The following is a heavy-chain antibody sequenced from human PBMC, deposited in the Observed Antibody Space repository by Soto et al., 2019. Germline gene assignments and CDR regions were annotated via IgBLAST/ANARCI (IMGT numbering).Heavy chain of an antibody. V-gene: IGHV4-30-4*01. CDR1: GGSINSGDYY. CDR2: IHYTGST. CDR3: ASTLLTYYFDF. Sequence: SETLSLTCSVSGGSINSGDYYWSWLRQAPGKGLEWIGFIHYTGSTFYSPSLKSRATISVDTSKKQFSVRLSSVTAADTAVYYCASTLLTYYFDFWGQGALVT. J-gene: IGHJ4*02. D-gene: IGHD1-20*01.